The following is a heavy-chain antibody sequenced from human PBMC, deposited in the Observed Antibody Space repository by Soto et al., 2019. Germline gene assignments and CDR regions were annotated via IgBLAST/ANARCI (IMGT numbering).Heavy chain of an antibody. CDR1: GFTFSSYG. CDR2: ISYDGTNK. CDR3: AKEGSPGFSTAWFIS. V-gene: IGHV3-30*18. J-gene: IGHJ4*02. D-gene: IGHD6-19*01. Sequence: QVQLVESGGGVVQPGRSLRLSCAASGFTFSSYGMHWVRQAPGKGLDWVAFISYDGTNKYYVDSVKGRFTISRDNSKNTLYLQMNSVRGEDTAVYYCAKEGSPGFSTAWFISWGQRTLVTVSS.